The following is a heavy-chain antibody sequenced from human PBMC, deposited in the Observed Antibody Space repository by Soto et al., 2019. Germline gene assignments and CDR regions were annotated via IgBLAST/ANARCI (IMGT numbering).Heavy chain of an antibody. J-gene: IGHJ6*02. D-gene: IGHD3-3*01. CDR3: ARDNNRNYDFWGGYYTDIDYYYYGMDV. V-gene: IGHV4-61*01. CDR1: GGSVSSGIYY. CDR2: IYYSGST. Sequence: QVQLQESGPGLVKPSETLSLTCTVSGGSVSSGIYYWSWIRQPPGKGLEWIGYIYYSGSTNYNPYLKTRVIISVDTSKNQFSLKLRSVTAADTAVYYCARDNNRNYDFWGGYYTDIDYYYYGMDVWGQGTTVTVSS.